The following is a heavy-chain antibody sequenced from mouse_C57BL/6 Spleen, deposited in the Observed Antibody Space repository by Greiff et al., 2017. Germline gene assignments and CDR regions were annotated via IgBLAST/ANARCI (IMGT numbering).Heavy chain of an antibody. CDR2: INPSSGYT. CDR3: ARRSNYGYFDV. V-gene: IGHV1-4*01. CDR1: GYTFTSYT. D-gene: IGHD2-5*01. J-gene: IGHJ1*03. Sequence: VKLQESGAELARPGASVKMSCKASGYTFTSYTMHWVKQRPGQGLEWIGYINPSSGYTKYNQKFKDKATLTADKSSSTAYMQLSSLTSEDSAVYYCARRSNYGYFDVWGTGTTVTVSS.